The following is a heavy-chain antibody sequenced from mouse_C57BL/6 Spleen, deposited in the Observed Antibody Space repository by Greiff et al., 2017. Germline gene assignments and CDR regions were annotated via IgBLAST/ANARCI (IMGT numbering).Heavy chain of an antibody. CDR3: ARTGITTVVATRYFDV. V-gene: IGHV8-12*01. CDR2: TYWDDDK. CDR1: GFSLSTSGMG. Sequence: QVTLKVCGPGILQPSQTLSLTCSFSGFSLSTSGMGVSWIRQPPGKGLEWLAHTYWDDDKRSNPSLKSRLTISKDTSRNQVFLKIASVDTADTATYYCARTGITTVVATRYFDVWGTGTTVTVSS. D-gene: IGHD1-1*01. J-gene: IGHJ1*03.